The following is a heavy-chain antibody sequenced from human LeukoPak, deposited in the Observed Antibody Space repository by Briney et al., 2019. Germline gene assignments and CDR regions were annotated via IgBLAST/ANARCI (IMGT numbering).Heavy chain of an antibody. J-gene: IGHJ4*02. D-gene: IGHD3-9*01. CDR3: ARDAVLRYYDWYLRGTFDY. CDR2: IYYSGST. V-gene: IGHV4-39*07. CDR1: GGSISSSSYY. Sequence: SETLSLTCTVSGGSISSSSYYWGWIRQPPGKGLEWIGSIYYSGSTYYNPSLKSRVTISVDTSKNQFSLKLSSVTAADTAVYYCARDAVLRYYDWYLRGTFDYWDQGTLVTVSS.